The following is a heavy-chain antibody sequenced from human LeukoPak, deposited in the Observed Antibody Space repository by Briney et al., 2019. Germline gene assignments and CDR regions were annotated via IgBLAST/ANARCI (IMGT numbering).Heavy chain of an antibody. Sequence: GGSLRLSCGASGFMFRNYAMTWVRQGPGKGLEWVAGISGDGDTTNYEESVRGRFTISRDNAKNMLYLEMNSLRGDDTAVYYCGKDRSFWNGADPDFWGQGTLVTVSS. J-gene: IGHJ4*02. V-gene: IGHV3-23*01. CDR2: ISGDGDTT. CDR3: GKDRSFWNGADPDF. CDR1: GFMFRNYA. D-gene: IGHD3-3*01.